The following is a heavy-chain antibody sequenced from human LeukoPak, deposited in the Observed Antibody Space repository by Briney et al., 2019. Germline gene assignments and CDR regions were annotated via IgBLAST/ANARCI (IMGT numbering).Heavy chain of an antibody. CDR3: ARGREGHFDS. Sequence: ASVKVSCKASGYTFTDYYMHWVRQAPGQGLEWVGWINPNSGGTNYAQKFQGRVTMTRDTSISTAYMELTRLRSDDTAVYYCARGREGHFDSWGQGTLVTVSS. CDR2: INPNSGGT. V-gene: IGHV1-2*02. CDR1: GYTFTDYY. J-gene: IGHJ4*02.